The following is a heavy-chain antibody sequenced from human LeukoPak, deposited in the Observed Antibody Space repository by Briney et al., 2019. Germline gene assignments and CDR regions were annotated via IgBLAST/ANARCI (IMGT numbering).Heavy chain of an antibody. CDR3: ARARRLDSGVVVIAREKPFDY. D-gene: IGHD2-15*01. Sequence: GGSLTLSYAASGFTFSSYEMNWVRQAPGKGLEWVAVISYEGSYEYYRDSVKDRIAISRDNSQNTLSLQMTRLQTEYTAVYYCARARRLDSGVVVIAREKPFDYWGQGTLVTVSS. CDR2: ISYEGSYE. J-gene: IGHJ4*02. CDR1: GFTFSSYE. V-gene: IGHV3-30*09.